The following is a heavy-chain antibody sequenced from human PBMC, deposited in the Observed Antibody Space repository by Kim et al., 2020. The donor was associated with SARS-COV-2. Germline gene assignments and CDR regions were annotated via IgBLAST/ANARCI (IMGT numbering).Heavy chain of an antibody. CDR2: IIPIFGTA. CDR1: GGTFSSYA. CDR3: APYYYDSSGYYGNWFDP. V-gene: IGHV1-69*13. Sequence: SVKVSCKASGGTFSSYAISWVRQAPGQGLEWMGGIIPIFGTANYAQKFQGRVTITADESTSTAYMELSSLRSEDTAVYYCAPYYYDSSGYYGNWFDPWGQGTLVTVSS. J-gene: IGHJ5*02. D-gene: IGHD3-22*01.